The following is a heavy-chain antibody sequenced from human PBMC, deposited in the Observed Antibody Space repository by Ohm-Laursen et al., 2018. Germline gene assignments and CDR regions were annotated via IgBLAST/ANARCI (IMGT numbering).Heavy chain of an antibody. D-gene: IGHD5-24*01. J-gene: IGHJ4*02. CDR3: ARVSRRDGYNPLDY. V-gene: IGHV4-4*02. CDR1: GFSLSNARMG. Sequence: TLTLTCTVSGFSLSNARMGVSWIRQPPGKGLEWIGEINHSRSTKYNSPFKSQVTISVDTSKNQFSLKLSSVTAADTAVYYCARVSRRDGYNPLDYWGQGTLVTVSS. CDR2: INHSRST.